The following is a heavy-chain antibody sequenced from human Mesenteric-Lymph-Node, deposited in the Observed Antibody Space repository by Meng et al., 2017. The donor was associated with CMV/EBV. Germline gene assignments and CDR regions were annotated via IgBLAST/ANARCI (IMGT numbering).Heavy chain of an antibody. V-gene: IGHV3-9*01. Sequence: SLKISCAASGFTFDDYAMHWVRQAPGKGLGWVSGISWVSGNIAYADSVTGRFTISRDNAKNSLSLQMNCLRPDDSALYYCARAVHSRWGHYYFAMDVWGQGTTVTVSS. CDR2: ISWVSGNI. CDR1: GFTFDDYA. J-gene: IGHJ6*02. D-gene: IGHD3-16*01. CDR3: ARAVHSRWGHYYFAMDV.